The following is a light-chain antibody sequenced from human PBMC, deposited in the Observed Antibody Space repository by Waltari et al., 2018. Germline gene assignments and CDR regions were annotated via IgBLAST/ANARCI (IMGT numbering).Light chain of an antibody. CDR3: QQSYTSPFS. J-gene: IGKJ3*01. CDR2: AAS. Sequence: DIQMTQSPPSLSASVGDTVTISCRASQIISNYLSWYHQRPGKVPTFLFYAASTLHSEVPSRFSVNGSGTDFTLTINSLQPEDFGTYYCQQSYTSPFSFGPGTRLEIK. V-gene: IGKV1-39*01. CDR1: QIISNY.